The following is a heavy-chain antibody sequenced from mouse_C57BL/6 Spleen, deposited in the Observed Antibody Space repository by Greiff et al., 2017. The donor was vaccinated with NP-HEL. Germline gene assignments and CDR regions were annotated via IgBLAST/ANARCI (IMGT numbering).Heavy chain of an antibody. CDR2: FHPYNDDT. V-gene: IGHV1-47*01. CDR1: GYTFTTYP. CDR3: AREDGYTGYFDY. Sequence: VQLVESGAELVKPGASVKMSCKASGYTFTTYPIEWMKQNHGKSLEWIGNFHPYNDDTKYNEKFKGKATLTVEKASSTVYLELRRLTSDDSAVYYCAREDGYTGYFDYWGQGTTLTVSS. J-gene: IGHJ2*01. D-gene: IGHD2-3*01.